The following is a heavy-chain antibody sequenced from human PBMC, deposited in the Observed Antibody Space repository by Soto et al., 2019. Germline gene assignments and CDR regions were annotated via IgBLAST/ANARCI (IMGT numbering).Heavy chain of an antibody. V-gene: IGHV4-31*03. CDR2: IYYSGST. J-gene: IGHJ4*02. Sequence: QVQLQESGPGLVKPSQTLSLTCTVFGGSISNGGYYWSWIRQHPGKGLEWIGYIYYSGSTYYNPSLKSRVTISVDTSKNQFSLKLSSVTAADTAVYYCARATYYYDSSGSLDYWGQGTLVTVSS. D-gene: IGHD3-22*01. CDR3: ARATYYYDSSGSLDY. CDR1: GGSISNGGYY.